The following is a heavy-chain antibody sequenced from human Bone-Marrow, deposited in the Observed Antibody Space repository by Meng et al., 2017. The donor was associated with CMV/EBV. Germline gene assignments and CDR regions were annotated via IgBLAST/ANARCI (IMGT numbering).Heavy chain of an antibody. CDR1: GGSISYYY. CDR2: IYYSGST. V-gene: IGHV4-59*01. Sequence: GSLRLSCTVSGGSISYYYWSWIRQPPGKGLEWIGSIYYSGSTNYSPSLKSRVTTSVDTSKNQFSLNLTSVTAADTAVYYCAREYTNSSAHLGDYFDYWGQGTLVTVSS. J-gene: IGHJ4*02. CDR3: AREYTNSSAHLGDYFDY. D-gene: IGHD6-6*01.